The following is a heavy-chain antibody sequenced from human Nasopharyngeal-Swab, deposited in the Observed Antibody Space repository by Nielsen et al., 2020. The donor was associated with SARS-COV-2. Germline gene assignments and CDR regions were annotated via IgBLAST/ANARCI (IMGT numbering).Heavy chain of an antibody. J-gene: IGHJ6*02. Sequence: GGSLRLSCAASGFTFTNAWMHWVRQAPGKGLEWVGRIKSKTDGGTREHAAPVKGRFAISRDDSNNTLYLQMSSLKTEDTAVYYCTREMITFGGVIVNLYYYYGMDVWGQGTTVTVSS. CDR1: GFTFTNAW. CDR2: IKSKTDGGTR. D-gene: IGHD3-16*02. CDR3: TREMITFGGVIVNLYYYYGMDV. V-gene: IGHV3-15*01.